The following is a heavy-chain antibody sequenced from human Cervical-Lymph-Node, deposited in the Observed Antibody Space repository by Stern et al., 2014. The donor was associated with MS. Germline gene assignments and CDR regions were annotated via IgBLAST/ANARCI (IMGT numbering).Heavy chain of an antibody. Sequence: VQLVESGAEVKKPGSSVKVSCKVSGGTFNTYAFTWVRQAPGQGPEWMGGIIPIFGSANYAQKFQGRVTITADESTSTTYMEVSSLRSEDMAVYYCARVTVVEPVAVGYMDVWGQGTTVTVSS. J-gene: IGHJ6*02. CDR1: GGTFNTYA. V-gene: IGHV1-69*01. CDR2: IIPIFGSA. D-gene: IGHD2-2*01. CDR3: ARVTVVEPVAVGYMDV.